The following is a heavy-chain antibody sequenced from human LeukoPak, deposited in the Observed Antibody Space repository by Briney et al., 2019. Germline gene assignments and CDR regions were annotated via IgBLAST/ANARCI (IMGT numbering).Heavy chain of an antibody. CDR2: INPSGGST. D-gene: IGHD3-3*01. V-gene: IGHV1-46*01. J-gene: IGHJ3*02. Sequence: WASVKVSCKASGYTFTSYYMHWVRQAPGQGLEWMGIINPSGGSTSYAQKFQGRVTMTRDTSTSTVYMELSSLRSDDTAVYYCARDRLHIFGVAWGAFDIWGQGTMVTVSS. CDR3: ARDRLHIFGVAWGAFDI. CDR1: GYTFTSYY.